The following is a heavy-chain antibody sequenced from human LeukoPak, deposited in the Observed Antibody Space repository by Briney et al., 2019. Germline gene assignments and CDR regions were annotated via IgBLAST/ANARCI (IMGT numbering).Heavy chain of an antibody. CDR1: GFTFSSYA. J-gene: IGHJ4*02. V-gene: IGHV3-30*04. CDR3: ASQPGAYVPAAMRLDY. D-gene: IGHD2-2*01. Sequence: GRSLRLSCAASGFTFSSYAMHWVRQAPGKGLEWVAVISYDGSNKYYADSVKGRFTIPRDNSKNTLYLQMNSLRAEDTAVYYCASQPGAYVPAAMRLDYWGQGTLVTVSS. CDR2: ISYDGSNK.